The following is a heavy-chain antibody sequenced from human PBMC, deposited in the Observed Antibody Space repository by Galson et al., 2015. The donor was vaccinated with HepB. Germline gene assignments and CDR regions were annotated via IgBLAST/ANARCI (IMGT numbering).Heavy chain of an antibody. V-gene: IGHV3-15*07. Sequence: SLRLSCAASGFTFSNAWMHWVRQAPGKGLEWVGRIKSKTDGGTTDYAAPVKGRFTISRDDSKNTLYLQMNSLKTEDTAVYDCTTEEYDYVWGSYRYTDYFDYWGQGTLVTVSS. CDR3: TTEEYDYVWGSYRYTDYFDY. CDR1: GFTFSNAW. D-gene: IGHD3-16*02. CDR2: IKSKTDGGTT. J-gene: IGHJ4*02.